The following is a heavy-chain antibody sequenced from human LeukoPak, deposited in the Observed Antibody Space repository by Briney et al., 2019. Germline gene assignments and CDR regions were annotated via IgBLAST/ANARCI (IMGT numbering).Heavy chain of an antibody. CDR3: ARGADSAGCFDL. J-gene: IGHJ2*01. D-gene: IGHD2-21*02. Sequence: SETLSLTCTVSGGSISTYYWSWIRQPPGKGLEWIGYIYDSGSTNYNPSLKSRVIISVDVSKNQFSLKLSSVTAADTAVYYCARGADSAGCFDLWGRGTLVTVSS. CDR1: GGSISTYY. CDR2: IYDSGST. V-gene: IGHV4-59*08.